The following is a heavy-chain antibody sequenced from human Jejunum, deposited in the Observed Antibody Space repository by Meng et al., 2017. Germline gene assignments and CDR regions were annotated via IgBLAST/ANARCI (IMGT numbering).Heavy chain of an antibody. V-gene: IGHV3-23*01. J-gene: IGHJ4*02. CDR1: GFTFGNYS. D-gene: IGHD3-16*01. CDR3: AKPSWGGEYYFDY. CDR2: ISTSGGST. Sequence: GGSLRLSCAASGFTFGNYSMNWVRQAPGKGLEWVSGISTSGGSTYYADSVKGRFTISRDNSNSTLYLQMNSLRDEDTAVYHCAKPSWGGEYYFDYWGQGTLVTVSS.